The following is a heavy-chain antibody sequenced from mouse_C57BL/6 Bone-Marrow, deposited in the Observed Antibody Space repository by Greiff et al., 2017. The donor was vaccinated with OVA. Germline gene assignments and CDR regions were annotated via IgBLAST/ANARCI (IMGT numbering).Heavy chain of an antibody. Sequence: EVQLQQSGPVLVKPGASVKMSCKASGYTFTDYYMNWVKQSHGKSLEWIGVINPYNGGTSYNQKFKGKATLTVDKSSSTAYMELNSLTSEDSAVYYCARGGLRRWFAYWGQGTLVTVSA. V-gene: IGHV1-19*01. CDR3: ARGGLRRWFAY. J-gene: IGHJ3*01. CDR1: GYTFTDYY. CDR2: INPYNGGT. D-gene: IGHD2-4*01.